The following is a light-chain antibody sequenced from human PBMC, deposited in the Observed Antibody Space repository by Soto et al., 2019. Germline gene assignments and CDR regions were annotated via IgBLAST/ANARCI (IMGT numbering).Light chain of an antibody. J-gene: IGKJ4*01. Sequence: DIVLTQSPGPLSLSPGERATLSCRASQSVSSATSLAWYQQKPGQAPRLLIYGASSRAAGIPDRFSGSGSGTDFTLTISRLEPEDFAVYYCQQYGDSPLTFGGGTKVETK. CDR1: QSVSSATS. V-gene: IGKV3-20*01. CDR2: GAS. CDR3: QQYGDSPLT.